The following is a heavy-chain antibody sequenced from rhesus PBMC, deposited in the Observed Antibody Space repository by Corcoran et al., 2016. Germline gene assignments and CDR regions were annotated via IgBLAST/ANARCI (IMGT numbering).Heavy chain of an antibody. CDR3: AGGSIAAAIDY. CDR2: IYGSSGIT. Sequence: QVQLQESGPGVVKPSETLSLTCAVSGGSISSGYDWSWIRQPPGKGLEWIGYIYGSSGITIYTPSLKNRVSISTDASKNQFSLKLSSVTAAATAVYYCAGGSIAAAIDYWGQGVLVTVSS. V-gene: IGHV4-76*01. D-gene: IGHD6-43*01. CDR1: GGSISSGYD. J-gene: IGHJ4*01.